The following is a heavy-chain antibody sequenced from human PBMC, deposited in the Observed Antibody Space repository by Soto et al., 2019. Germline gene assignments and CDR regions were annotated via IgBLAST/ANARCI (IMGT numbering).Heavy chain of an antibody. CDR1: GGSISSSNW. D-gene: IGHD3-10*01. Sequence: QVQLQESGPGLVKPSGTLSLTCAVSGGSISSSNWWSWVRQPPGKGLEWIGEIYHSGNTNYNPSLKSRVTMAVDKSRNQFPLKLSSVTAADKAVYYCARRWGEGRVDYWGQGTLVTVSS. J-gene: IGHJ4*02. CDR3: ARRWGEGRVDY. V-gene: IGHV4-4*02. CDR2: IYHSGNT.